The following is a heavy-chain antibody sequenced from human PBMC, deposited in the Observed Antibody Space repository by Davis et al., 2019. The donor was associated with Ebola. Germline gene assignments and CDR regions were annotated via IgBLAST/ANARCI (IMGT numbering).Heavy chain of an antibody. V-gene: IGHV3-30*03. Sequence: SLNIPCAAPGFTFSSYSMNWVRQAPGQGLEWVAVISYDGSNKYYADSVKGRFNISRDNSKNTLYLQMNTLRADDTALYFYARVRVDCSGGCSYSLSDYWGQGTLVTVSS. CDR1: GFTFSSYS. CDR2: ISYDGSNK. D-gene: IGHD2-15*01. J-gene: IGHJ4*02. CDR3: ARVRVDCSGGCSYSLSDY.